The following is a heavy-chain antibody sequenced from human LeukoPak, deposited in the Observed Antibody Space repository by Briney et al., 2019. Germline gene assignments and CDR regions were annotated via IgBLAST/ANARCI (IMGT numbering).Heavy chain of an antibody. D-gene: IGHD2-8*01. Sequence: PGRSLRLSCAASGFIFSTYGMHWVRQAPDKGLEWVAVISYDGRNTYYADSVKGRFTISRDNSKDTLYLQIHSLRTGDTAVYYCAKDESRYCTTSSCYPRDYWGQGTLVTVSS. J-gene: IGHJ4*02. CDR3: AKDESRYCTTSSCYPRDY. CDR2: ISYDGRNT. V-gene: IGHV3-30*18. CDR1: GFIFSTYG.